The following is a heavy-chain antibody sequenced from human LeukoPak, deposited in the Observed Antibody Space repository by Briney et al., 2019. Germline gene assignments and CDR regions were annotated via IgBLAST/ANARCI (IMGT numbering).Heavy chain of an antibody. V-gene: IGHV3-30-3*01. D-gene: IGHD6-6*01. CDR3: AREFEYSSSTGA. CDR2: ISYDGSNK. CDR1: GFTFSSYA. J-gene: IGHJ5*02. Sequence: GGSLRLSCAASGFTFSSYAMHWVRQAPGKGLEWVAVISYDGSNKYYADSVKGRFTISRDNSKNTLYLQMNSLRAEDTAVYYCAREFEYSSSTGAWGQGTLVTVS.